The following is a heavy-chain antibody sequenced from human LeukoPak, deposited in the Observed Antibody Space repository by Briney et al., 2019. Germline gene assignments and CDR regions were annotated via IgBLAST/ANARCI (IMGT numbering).Heavy chain of an antibody. Sequence: GGSLRLSCAASGFTFSNAWMSWVRQPPGKGLEWVAKIKQDGSEKYYVDSVKGRFTISRDNAKNSLYLQMNSLRAGDEAVYYCARLRGSYSMDYWGQGTLVTVSS. CDR1: GFTFSNAW. V-gene: IGHV3-7*03. J-gene: IGHJ4*02. D-gene: IGHD1-26*01. CDR3: ARLRGSYSMDY. CDR2: IKQDGSEK.